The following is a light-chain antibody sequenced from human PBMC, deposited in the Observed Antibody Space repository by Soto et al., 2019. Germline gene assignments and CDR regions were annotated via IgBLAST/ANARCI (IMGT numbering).Light chain of an antibody. V-gene: IGLV2-14*01. CDR3: SSYTSGTTQG. J-gene: IGLJ3*02. CDR1: SSDVGAYNY. CDR2: EVG. Sequence: QSVLTQPASVSGSPGQSITISCAGTSSDVGAYNYVSWYQQHPGKAPKLVIYEVGDRPSGVSNRFSGSKSGNTASLTISGLQAEDEADYYCSSYTSGTTQGFGGGTKVTVL.